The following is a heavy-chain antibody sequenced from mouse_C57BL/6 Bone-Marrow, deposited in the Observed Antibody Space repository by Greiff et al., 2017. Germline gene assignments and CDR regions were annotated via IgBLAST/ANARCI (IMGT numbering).Heavy chain of an antibody. J-gene: IGHJ1*03. CDR3: TYYYGSSGWYFDV. Sequence: EVKLMESGAELVRPGASVKLSCTASGFNIKDDYMHWVKQRPEQGLEWIGWIDPENGDTESASKFQGKATITADTSSNTAYLQLSSLTSEDTAVYYCTYYYGSSGWYFDVWGTGTTVTVSS. CDR2: IDPENGDT. D-gene: IGHD1-1*01. V-gene: IGHV14-4*01. CDR1: GFNIKDDY.